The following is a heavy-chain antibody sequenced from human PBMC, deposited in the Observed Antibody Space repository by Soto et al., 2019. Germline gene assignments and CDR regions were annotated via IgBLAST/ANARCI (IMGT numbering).Heavy chain of an antibody. V-gene: IGHV3-30*02. CDR2: MSFDATEK. Sequence: GGSLRLSCRTTTVYFAIYGIYWVRQSPGRGLEWLAYMSFDATEKHYADSVKGRLTMSKDQSESATTFFFLMDTLKRDDTAVYHCATGVPGDGRGWADKPLDSWGRGTLVTVSS. J-gene: IGHJ5*01. CDR1: TVYFAIYG. CDR3: ATGVPGDGRGWADKPLDS. D-gene: IGHD6-19*01.